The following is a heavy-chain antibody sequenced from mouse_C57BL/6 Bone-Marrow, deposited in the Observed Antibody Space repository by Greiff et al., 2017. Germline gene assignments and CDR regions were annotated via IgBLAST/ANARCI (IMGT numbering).Heavy chain of an antibody. D-gene: IGHD1-1*01. Sequence: QVQLQQPGAELVMPGASVKLSCKASGYTFTSYWMHWVKQRPGQGLEWIGEIDPSDSYTNYNQKFKGKSTLTVDTSSSTAYMQLSSLTSEDSAVYYCAVITTVVATKAMDYWGQGTSVTVSS. CDR3: AVITTVVATKAMDY. J-gene: IGHJ4*01. CDR2: IDPSDSYT. CDR1: GYTFTSYW. V-gene: IGHV1-69*01.